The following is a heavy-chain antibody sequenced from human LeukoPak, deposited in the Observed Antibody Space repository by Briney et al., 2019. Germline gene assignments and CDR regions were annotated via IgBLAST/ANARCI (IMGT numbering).Heavy chain of an antibody. D-gene: IGHD3-16*01. CDR2: IYYSRST. Sequence: SETLSLTCTVSGGSISSGDYYWSWIRQPPGKGLEWIGYIYYSRSTYYNPSLKSRVTISVDTSKNQFSLKLSSVTAADTAVYYCARGDYDYVFDYWGQGTLVTVSS. CDR3: ARGDYDYVFDY. J-gene: IGHJ4*02. V-gene: IGHV4-30-4*01. CDR1: GGSISSGDYY.